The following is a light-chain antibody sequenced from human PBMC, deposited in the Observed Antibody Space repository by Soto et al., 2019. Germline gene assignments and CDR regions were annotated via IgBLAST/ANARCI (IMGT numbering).Light chain of an antibody. CDR1: QGISTY. V-gene: IGKV3-11*01. CDR3: QQRGET. CDR2: DAP. J-gene: IGKJ5*01. Sequence: MLTQSPATLSLSPGGRATLSCTASQGISTYIAWYQQKPGHPPRLLMFDAPRRATGIPPRFSGGGFGTQFTLTINNLEPDDFAVYYCQQRGETFGPGTRLEIK.